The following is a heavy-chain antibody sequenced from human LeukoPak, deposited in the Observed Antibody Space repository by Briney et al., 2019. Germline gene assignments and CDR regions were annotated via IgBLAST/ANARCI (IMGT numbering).Heavy chain of an antibody. CDR3: ARAPSLYYFDS. CDR2: IFSSGST. Sequence: SETLSLTCSVSGGSISGYYWSWIRQPPGKGLEWIGYIFSSGSTSYNPSLKSRVTISLDTSKNQFSLKVISVTAADTAMYYCARAPSLYYFDSWGQGTLVTVSS. V-gene: IGHV4-59*01. D-gene: IGHD2/OR15-2a*01. J-gene: IGHJ4*02. CDR1: GGSISGYY.